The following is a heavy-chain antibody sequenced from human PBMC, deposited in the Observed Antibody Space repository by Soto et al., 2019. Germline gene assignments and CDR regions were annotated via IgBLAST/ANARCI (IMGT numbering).Heavy chain of an antibody. CDR2: ISGDSRSI. J-gene: IGHJ6*02. Sequence: GGSLRLSCVVSGFTFNRHAMAWVRQAPGKGLEWVSAISGDSRSIYHADSVTGRFTTSRDTSKNTLYLQMNSLKVEDTAVYFCVTHLALYSCSANPYNSGMDVWGQGTTVTVSS. D-gene: IGHD2-15*01. CDR1: GFTFNRHA. V-gene: IGHV3-23*01. CDR3: VTHLALYSCSANPYNSGMDV.